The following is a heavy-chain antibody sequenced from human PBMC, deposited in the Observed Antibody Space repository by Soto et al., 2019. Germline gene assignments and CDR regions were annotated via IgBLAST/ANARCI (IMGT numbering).Heavy chain of an antibody. J-gene: IGHJ6*02. D-gene: IGHD6-13*01. CDR3: AIDLSSSLYGYYYNGVDV. CDR1: GFTVSSNY. CDR2: IYSGGST. Sequence: GGSLRLSCAASGFTVSSNYMSWVRQAPGKGLEWVSVIYSGGSTYYADSVKGRFTISRDNSKNTLYLHMNSLRAEDTAVYYCAIDLSSSLYGYYYNGVDVWGQGTSVTVAS. V-gene: IGHV3-53*01.